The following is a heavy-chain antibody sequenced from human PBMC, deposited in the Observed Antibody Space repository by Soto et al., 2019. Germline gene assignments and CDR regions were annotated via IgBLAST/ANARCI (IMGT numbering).Heavy chain of an antibody. J-gene: IGHJ5*02. Sequence: ASVKVSCKASGYTFTSYGISWVRQAPGQGLEWMGWISAYNGNTNYAQKLQGRVTMTTDTSTSTAYMELRSLRSDDTAVYYCARVKPDCTNGVCPGNWFDPWGQGTLVTVSS. CDR1: GYTFTSYG. D-gene: IGHD2-8*01. CDR3: ARVKPDCTNGVCPGNWFDP. V-gene: IGHV1-18*01. CDR2: ISAYNGNT.